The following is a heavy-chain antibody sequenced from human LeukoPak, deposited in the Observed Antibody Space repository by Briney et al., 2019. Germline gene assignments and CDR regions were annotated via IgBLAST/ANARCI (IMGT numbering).Heavy chain of an antibody. CDR1: GYTFTSYA. V-gene: IGHV7-4-1*02. J-gene: IGHJ6*02. D-gene: IGHD3-3*01. Sequence: ASVKVSCKASGYTFTSYAMNWVRQAPGQGLEWMGWINTNTGNPTYAQGFTGRFVFSLDTSVSTAYLQISSLKAEDTAVYYSARDLYYDFWSGYYTGPYYYYGMDVWGQGTTVTVSS. CDR2: INTNTGNP. CDR3: ARDLYYDFWSGYYTGPYYYYGMDV.